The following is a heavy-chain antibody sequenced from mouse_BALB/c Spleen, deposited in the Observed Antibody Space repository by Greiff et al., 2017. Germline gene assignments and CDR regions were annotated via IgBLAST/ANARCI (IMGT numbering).Heavy chain of an antibody. CDR3: ARIDYDGFAY. V-gene: IGHV1-12*01. Sequence: LQQPGAELVKPGASVKMSCKASGYTFTSYNMHWVKQTPGQGLEWIGAIYPGNGDTSYNQKFKGKATLTADKSSSTAYMQLSSLTSEDSAVYYCARIDYDGFAYWGQGTLVTVSA. D-gene: IGHD2-4*01. CDR1: GYTFTSYN. CDR2: IYPGNGDT. J-gene: IGHJ3*01.